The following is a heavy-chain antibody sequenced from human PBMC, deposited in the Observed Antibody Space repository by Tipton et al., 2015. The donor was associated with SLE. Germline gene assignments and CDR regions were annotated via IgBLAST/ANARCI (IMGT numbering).Heavy chain of an antibody. CDR3: ARDVNWNYYYYGMDV. CDR2: IYYSGST. Sequence: TLSLTCTVSGGSVSSGSYYWSWIRQPPGKGLEWIGYIYYSGSTNYNPSLKSRVTISVDTSKNQFSLKLSSVTAADTAVYYCARDVNWNYYYYGMDVWGQGTTVTVSS. J-gene: IGHJ6*02. V-gene: IGHV4-61*01. D-gene: IGHD1-1*01. CDR1: GGSVSSGSYY.